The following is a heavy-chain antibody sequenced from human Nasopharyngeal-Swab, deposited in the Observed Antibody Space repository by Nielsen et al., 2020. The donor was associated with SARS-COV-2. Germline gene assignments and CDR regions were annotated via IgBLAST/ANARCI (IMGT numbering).Heavy chain of an antibody. CDR1: GFTFSSYA. CDR2: ISGSGGST. V-gene: IGHV3-23*01. D-gene: IGHD3-3*01. CDR3: ATSKGDFWSGYYTYYYFDY. J-gene: IGHJ4*02. Sequence: LSLTCAASGFTFSSYAMSWVRQAPGKGLEWVSAISGSGGSTYYADSVKGRFTISRDNSKNTLYLQMNSLRAEDTAVYYCATSKGDFWSGYYTYYYFDYWGQGTLVTVSS.